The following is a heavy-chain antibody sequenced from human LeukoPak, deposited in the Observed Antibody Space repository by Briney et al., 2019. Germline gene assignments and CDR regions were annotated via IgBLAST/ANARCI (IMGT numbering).Heavy chain of an antibody. V-gene: IGHV4-31*03. CDR3: ARAAAGTYAFDI. CDR1: GGSISSGGYS. J-gene: IGHJ3*02. CDR2: IYYSGST. D-gene: IGHD6-13*01. Sequence: PSETLSLTCTVSGGSISSGGYSWSWIRQHPGKGLEWIGYIYYSGSTYYNPSLKSRVTISVDTSKNQFSLKLSSVTAADTAVYYCARAAAGTYAFDIWGQGTMVTVSS.